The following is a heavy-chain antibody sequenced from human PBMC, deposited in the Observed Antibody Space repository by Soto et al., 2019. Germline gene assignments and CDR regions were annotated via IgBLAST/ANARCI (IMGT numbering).Heavy chain of an antibody. V-gene: IGHV3-48*01. CDR2: ISSSSSTI. CDR1: GFIFSRYS. CDR3: AKEADIVHWVDP. Sequence: GGSLILSCAASGFIFSRYSMNWVRQAPGKGLEWVSYISSSSSTIYYADSVKGRFTISRDNAKNSLYLQMNSLRAEDTAVYYCAKEADIVHWVDPWSQGSLVTVSS. J-gene: IGHJ5*02. D-gene: IGHD2-15*01.